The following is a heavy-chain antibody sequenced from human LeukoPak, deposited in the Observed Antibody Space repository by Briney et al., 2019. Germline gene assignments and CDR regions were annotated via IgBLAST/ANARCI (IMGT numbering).Heavy chain of an antibody. J-gene: IGHJ4*02. V-gene: IGHV3-23*01. Sequence: GGSLRLSCAASGFTFSSYAMSWVRQAPGKGLEWVSAISGSGGSTYYADSVKGRFTISRGNSKNTLYLQMNSLRAEDTAVYYCAKGAYSSGWYDGYYFDYWGQGTLVTVSS. CDR3: AKGAYSSGWYDGYYFDY. CDR1: GFTFSSYA. D-gene: IGHD6-19*01. CDR2: ISGSGGST.